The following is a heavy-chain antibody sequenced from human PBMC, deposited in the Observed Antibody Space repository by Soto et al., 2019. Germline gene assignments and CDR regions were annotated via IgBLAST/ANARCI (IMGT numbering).Heavy chain of an antibody. CDR2: IYYSGST. CDR1: GGSISISSYY. CDR3: AGQLLYYYGMDV. Sequence: KPSETLSLTCTVSGGSISISSYYWGWIRQPPGKGLEWIGSIYYSGSTYYNPSLKSRVTISVDTSKNQFSLKLSSVTAADTAVYYCAGQLLYYYGMDVWGQGTTVTVSS. V-gene: IGHV4-39*01. J-gene: IGHJ6*02.